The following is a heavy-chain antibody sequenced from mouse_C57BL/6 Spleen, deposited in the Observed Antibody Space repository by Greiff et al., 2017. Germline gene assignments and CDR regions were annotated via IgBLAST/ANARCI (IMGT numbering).Heavy chain of an antibody. D-gene: IGHD2-3*01. V-gene: IGHV1-15*01. Sequence: QVQLQESGAELVRPGASVTLSCKASGYTFTDYEMHWVKQTPVHGLEWIGAIDPETGGTAYNQTFKGKAILTADKSSSTAYMELRSLTSEDSAVYYCTRSDDVYSDWYFDVWGTGTTVTVSS. J-gene: IGHJ1*03. CDR1: GYTFTDYE. CDR3: TRSDDVYSDWYFDV. CDR2: IDPETGGT.